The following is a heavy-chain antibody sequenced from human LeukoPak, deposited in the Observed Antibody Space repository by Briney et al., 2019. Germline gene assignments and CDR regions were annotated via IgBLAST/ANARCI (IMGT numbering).Heavy chain of an antibody. D-gene: IGHD4-11*01. CDR2: IYTSGST. CDR1: GGSISSYY. V-gene: IGHV4-4*07. J-gene: IGHJ6*03. Sequence: SETLSLTCTVSGGSISSYYWSWIRQPAGKGLEWIGRIYTSGSTNYNPSLKSRVTMSVDTSKNQFSLKLSSVTAADSAVYYCTRKVKSYSNYFYYYYMDVWGKGTTVTVSS. CDR3: TRKVKSYSNYFYYYYMDV.